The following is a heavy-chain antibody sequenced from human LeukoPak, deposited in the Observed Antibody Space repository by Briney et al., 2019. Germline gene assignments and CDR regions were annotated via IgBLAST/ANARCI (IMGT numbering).Heavy chain of an antibody. CDR3: ARDRPFDY. CDR1: GYTFSSYG. J-gene: IGHJ4*02. V-gene: IGHV1-18*01. Sequence: ASVKVSCKASGYTFSSYGISWVRQAPGLGLEWMGWISTYNGNTKYAQNLQDRVTMTTDTSTSTAYMELRSLRSDDTAVYYCARDRPFDYWGQGTLVTVSS. CDR2: ISTYNGNT.